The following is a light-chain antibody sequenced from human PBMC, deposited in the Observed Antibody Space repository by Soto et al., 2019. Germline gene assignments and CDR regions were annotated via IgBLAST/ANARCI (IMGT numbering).Light chain of an antibody. Sequence: QSALTQPASVSGSPGQSITISCTGTSSDVGDYNYVSWYQQHPGKAPKLIIYGVSNRPSGISNRFSGSKSGNTASLTISGLQAEDEADYYCSSYTRTNPLVCGGGTKLTVL. CDR3: SSYTRTNPLV. CDR2: GVS. J-gene: IGLJ2*01. CDR1: SSDVGDYNY. V-gene: IGLV2-14*01.